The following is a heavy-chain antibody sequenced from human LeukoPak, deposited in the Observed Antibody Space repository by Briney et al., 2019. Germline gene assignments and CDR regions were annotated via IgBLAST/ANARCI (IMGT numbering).Heavy chain of an antibody. V-gene: IGHV3-30*02. D-gene: IGHD1-26*01. CDR1: GFTFSSYA. Sequence: PGGSLRLSCAASGFTFSSYAMSWVRQAPGKGLEWVAFIRYDGSNKYYADSVKGRFTISRDNSKNTLYLQMNSLRAEDTAVYYCAKVGATSEDYWGQGTLVTVSS. CDR3: AKVGATSEDY. CDR2: IRYDGSNK. J-gene: IGHJ4*02.